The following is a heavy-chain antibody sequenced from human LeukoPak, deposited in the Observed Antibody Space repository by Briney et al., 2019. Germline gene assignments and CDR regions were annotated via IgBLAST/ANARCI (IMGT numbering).Heavy chain of an antibody. J-gene: IGHJ1*01. V-gene: IGHV3-23*01. D-gene: IGHD1-26*01. CDR3: AQEGAYARYFQH. CDR2: ISDTGSST. CDR1: GFTFSNYA. Sequence: GGSLRLSCAASGFTFSNYAVSWVRQAPGRGLEWVSAISDTGSSTYYADSVKDRFTISRDNSKNTLHLQVNSLRAEVTAVYYFAQEGAYARYFQHWGQGTLVTVSS.